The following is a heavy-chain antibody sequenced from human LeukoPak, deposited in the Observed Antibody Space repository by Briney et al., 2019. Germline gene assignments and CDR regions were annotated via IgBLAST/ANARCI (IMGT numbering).Heavy chain of an antibody. V-gene: IGHV1-2*02. Sequence: ASVKVSCKASGYTFTGYYMHWVRQAPGHGLEWMGWINPNSGGTNYAQKLQGRVTMTRDTSISTAYMELSRLRSDDTAVYYCARARSSRALDGYWGQGTLVTVSS. CDR2: INPNSGGT. D-gene: IGHD6-6*01. J-gene: IGHJ4*02. CDR3: ARARSSRALDGY. CDR1: GYTFTGYY.